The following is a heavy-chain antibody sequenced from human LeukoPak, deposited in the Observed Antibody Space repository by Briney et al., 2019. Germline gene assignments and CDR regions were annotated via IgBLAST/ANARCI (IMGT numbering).Heavy chain of an antibody. CDR3: TRGEQQLIAGFDY. CDR1: GFTFSGSA. CDR2: IRSKANSYAT. V-gene: IGHV3-73*01. J-gene: IGHJ4*02. D-gene: IGHD6-13*01. Sequence: GGSLRLSCAASGFTFSGSAMHWVRQASGKGLEWVGRIRSKANSYATAYAASVKGRFTISRDDSKNTAYLQMNSLKTEDTAVYYCTRGEQQLIAGFDYWGQGTLVTVSS.